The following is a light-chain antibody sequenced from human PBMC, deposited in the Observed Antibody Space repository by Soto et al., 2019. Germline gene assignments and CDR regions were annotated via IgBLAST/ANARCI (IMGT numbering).Light chain of an antibody. Sequence: EIIMTQSPVTLSVSPGERATLSCRASQSVGSKFVWYQQKPGQPPRLLIYGASNRATGVPARFSGSGSGTEFTLTISRLQSEDFAVYFCQHYNSWPLTFGGGTKVEIE. V-gene: IGKV3-15*01. CDR1: QSVGSK. J-gene: IGKJ4*01. CDR3: QHYNSWPLT. CDR2: GAS.